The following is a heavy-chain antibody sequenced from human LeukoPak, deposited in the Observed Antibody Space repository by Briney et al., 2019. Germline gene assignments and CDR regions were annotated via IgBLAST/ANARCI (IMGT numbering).Heavy chain of an antibody. CDR3: AREQYYIILTDYCRYYYYYMDV. J-gene: IGHJ6*03. V-gene: IGHV3-7*01. Sequence: PGGSLRLSCAASGFTFNNYWMNWVRQAPGKGLERVASINQNGNEKYYVDSVKGRFTISRGNAKNSLYLQMNSLRAEDTAVYYWAREQYYIILTDYCRYYYYYMDVWGKGTTVTISS. CDR2: INQNGNEK. CDR1: GFTFNNYW. D-gene: IGHD3-9*01.